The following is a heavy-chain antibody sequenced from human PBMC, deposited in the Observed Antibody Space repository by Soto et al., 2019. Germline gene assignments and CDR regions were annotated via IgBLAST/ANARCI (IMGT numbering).Heavy chain of an antibody. CDR2: ISYDGSNK. CDR3: ATHSGTYFDHNNWFDS. J-gene: IGHJ5*01. V-gene: IGHV3-30*03. D-gene: IGHD1-26*01. CDR1: GVTFSRYG. Sequence: EGSLRLSCSASGVTFSRYGMHWVRQAPGKGLEWVAVISYDGSNKYSEKFQGRVTIYRDTSANTVYMELSSLRSEDTAVYYCATHSGTYFDHNNWFDSWGQGTLVTVSS.